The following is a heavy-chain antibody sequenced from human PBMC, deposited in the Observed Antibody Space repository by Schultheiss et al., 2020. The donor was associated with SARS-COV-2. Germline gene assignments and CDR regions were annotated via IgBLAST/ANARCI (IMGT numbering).Heavy chain of an antibody. D-gene: IGHD4-17*01. Sequence: ASVKVSCKASGYTFTGYYMHWVRQAPGQGLEWMGWINPNSGGTNYAQKFQGRVTMTRDTSISTAYMELSSLRSEDTAVYYCARDVATVTTGYFDYWGQGTLVTVSS. V-gene: IGHV1-2*02. J-gene: IGHJ4*02. CDR2: INPNSGGT. CDR3: ARDVATVTTGYFDY. CDR1: GYTFTGYY.